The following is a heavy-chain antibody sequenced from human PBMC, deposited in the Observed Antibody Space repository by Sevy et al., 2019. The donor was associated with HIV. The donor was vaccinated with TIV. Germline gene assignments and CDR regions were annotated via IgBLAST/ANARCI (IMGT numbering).Heavy chain of an antibody. CDR3: ARVFSYYYDSSGYLLDY. D-gene: IGHD3-22*01. CDR1: GYTFTGYY. CDR2: INPNSGGT. Sequence: ASVKVSCKASGYTFTGYYMHWVRQAPGQGLEWMGWINPNSGGTNYAQKFQGRVTMTRDTSISTAYMELSRLRSDDTAVYYCARVFSYYYDSSGYLLDYWGQGTLVTASS. J-gene: IGHJ4*02. V-gene: IGHV1-2*02.